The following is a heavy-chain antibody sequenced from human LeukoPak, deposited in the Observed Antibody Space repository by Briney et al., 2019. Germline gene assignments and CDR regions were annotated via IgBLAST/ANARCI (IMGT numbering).Heavy chain of an antibody. CDR2: ISAYNGNT. J-gene: IGHJ4*02. CDR1: GYTFTSYG. V-gene: IGHV1-18*01. CDR3: ARGEVPGDY. Sequence: ASVKVSCNTSGYTFTSYGISWVRQAPGQGLERMGWISAYNGNTDYAQKFQGRVTMTTDTSTSTAYMELRSLRSDDTAVYYCARGEVPGDYWGQGTLVTVSS. D-gene: IGHD2-2*01.